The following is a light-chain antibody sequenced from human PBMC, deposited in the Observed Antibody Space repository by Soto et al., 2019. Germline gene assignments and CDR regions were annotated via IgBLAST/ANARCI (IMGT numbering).Light chain of an antibody. J-gene: IGLJ1*01. CDR2: EVS. V-gene: IGLV2-18*01. Sequence: QSALTQPPSVSGSPGQSVTISCAGTSNDVGSFNRVSWYQKTPGTAPKVVIYEVSNRPSGVPDRFSGSMSGSTASLTISGLQAEDEAHYYCSLYTSSGTYVFGTGTKVTVL. CDR3: SLYTSSGTYV. CDR1: SNDVGSFNR.